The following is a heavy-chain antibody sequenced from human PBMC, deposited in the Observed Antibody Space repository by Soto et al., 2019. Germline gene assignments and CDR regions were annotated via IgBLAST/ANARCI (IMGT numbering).Heavy chain of an antibody. J-gene: IGHJ4*02. CDR3: ARANRYSEY. CDR1: GGSINIHY. Sequence: QVHLQESGPGLVKPSETLSLTCTVSGGSINIHYWSWIRQPPGKGLEWIGYIYYTGSTNYNPSLKSRVTMSVDSSKNQCSLNLTSLTAADTAIYYCARANRYSEYWGQGTLVTVSS. CDR2: IYYTGST. D-gene: IGHD5-12*01. V-gene: IGHV4-59*11.